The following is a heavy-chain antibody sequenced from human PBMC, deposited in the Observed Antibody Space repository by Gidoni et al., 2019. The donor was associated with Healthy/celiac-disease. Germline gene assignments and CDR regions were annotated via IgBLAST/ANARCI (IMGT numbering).Heavy chain of an antibody. CDR3: ARDLFLYSSSSGDYFDY. V-gene: IGHV3-33*01. J-gene: IGHJ4*02. CDR1: GFTFSSYG. D-gene: IGHD6-6*01. CDR2: IWYDGSNK. Sequence: QVQLVESGGGVVQPGRSLRLSCAASGFTFSSYGMHWVRQAPGKGLEWVAVIWYDGSNKYYADSVKGRFTISRDNSKNTLYLQMNSLRAEDTAVYYCARDLFLYSSSSGDYFDYWARGPWSPSPQ.